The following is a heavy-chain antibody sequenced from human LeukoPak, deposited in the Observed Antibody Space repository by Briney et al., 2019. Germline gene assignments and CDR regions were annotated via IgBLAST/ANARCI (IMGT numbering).Heavy chain of an antibody. Sequence: SETLSLTCTVSGGSISSSSYYWGWIRQPPGKGLEWIGSIYYSGSTYYNPSLKSRVTISVDTSKNQFSQKLSSVTAADTAVYYCARHIGGRSYGKYYYYGLDVWGQGTTVTVSS. CDR3: ARHIGGRSYGKYYYYGLDV. V-gene: IGHV4-39*01. J-gene: IGHJ6*02. CDR2: IYYSGST. CDR1: GGSISSSSYY. D-gene: IGHD5-18*01.